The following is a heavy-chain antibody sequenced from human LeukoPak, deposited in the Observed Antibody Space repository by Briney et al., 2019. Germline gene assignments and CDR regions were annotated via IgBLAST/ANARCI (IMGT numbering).Heavy chain of an antibody. CDR3: AKGDFWSGYLYYFDY. CDR2: ISDSVGGT. J-gene: IGHJ4*02. CDR1: GFTFSSYA. V-gene: IGHV3-23*01. Sequence: GGSLRLSCAASGFTFSSYAMSWVRQAPGKGLDWVSLISDSVGGTYYADSVKGRFTISRDNSKNTLYLQMNSLRAEDTAVYYCAKGDFWSGYLYYFDYWGQGTLVTVSS. D-gene: IGHD3-3*01.